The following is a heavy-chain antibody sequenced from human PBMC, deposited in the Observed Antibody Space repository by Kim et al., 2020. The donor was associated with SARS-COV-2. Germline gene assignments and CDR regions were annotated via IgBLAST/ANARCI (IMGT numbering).Heavy chain of an antibody. CDR3: ARAIAVAGTHYYGMDV. CDR1: GGSISSYY. V-gene: IGHV4-59*01. J-gene: IGHJ6*02. Sequence: SETLSLTCTVSGGSISSYYWSWIRQPPGKGLEWIGYIYYSGSTNYNPSLKSRVTISVDTSKNQFSLKLSSVTAADTAVYYCARAIAVAGTHYYGMDVWGQGPTVTVSS. D-gene: IGHD6-19*01. CDR2: IYYSGST.